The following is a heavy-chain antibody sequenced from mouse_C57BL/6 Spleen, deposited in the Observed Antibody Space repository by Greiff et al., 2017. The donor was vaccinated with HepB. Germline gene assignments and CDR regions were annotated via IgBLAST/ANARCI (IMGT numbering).Heavy chain of an antibody. CDR3: AREENYGSSYLDY. CDR2: IDPSDSYT. CDR1: GYTFTSYW. V-gene: IGHV1-69*01. J-gene: IGHJ2*01. Sequence: QVQLQQPGAELVMPGASVKLSCKASGYTFTSYWMHWVKQRPGQGLEWIGEIDPSDSYTNYNQKFKGKSTLTVDKSSSTAYMQLSSLTSEDFAVYYWAREENYGSSYLDYWGQSTTLTVSS. D-gene: IGHD1-1*01.